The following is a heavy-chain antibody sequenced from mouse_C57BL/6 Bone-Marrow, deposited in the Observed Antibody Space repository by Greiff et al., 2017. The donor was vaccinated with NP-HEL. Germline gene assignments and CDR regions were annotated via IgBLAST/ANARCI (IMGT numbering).Heavy chain of an antibody. V-gene: IGHV1-81*01. CDR2: IYPRSGNT. CDR1: GYTFTSYG. CDR3: ARKDYYGNYAWFAY. Sequence: VQLVESGAELARPGASVKLSCKASGYTFTSYGISWVKQRTGQGLEWIGEIYPRSGNTYYNEKFKGKATLTADKSSSTAYMELRSLTSEDSAVYFCARKDYYGNYAWFAYWGQGTLVTVSA. D-gene: IGHD2-1*01. J-gene: IGHJ3*01.